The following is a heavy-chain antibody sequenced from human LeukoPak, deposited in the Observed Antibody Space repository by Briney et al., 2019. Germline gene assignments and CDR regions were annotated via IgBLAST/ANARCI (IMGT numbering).Heavy chain of an antibody. CDR3: ARIYPSTTYFDY. CDR1: GYSISSGYY. V-gene: IGHV4-38-2*02. Sequence: SETLSLTCTVSGYSISSGYYWGWIRQPPGKGLEWIGSIYHSGSTYYNPSLKSRVTISVDTSKNQFSLKLSSVTAADTAVYYCARIYPSTTYFDYWGQGTLVTVSS. CDR2: IYHSGST. J-gene: IGHJ4*02. D-gene: IGHD2-2*02.